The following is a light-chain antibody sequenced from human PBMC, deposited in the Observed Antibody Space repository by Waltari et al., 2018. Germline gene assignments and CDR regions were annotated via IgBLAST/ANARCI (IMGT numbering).Light chain of an antibody. Sequence: QSALTQPASVSGSPGQSITISCAGTSSDIGAYNYVSWFQPYPGKAPKLLIYEVNNRPSGVSDRFSGSKSGNTASLTISGLQAEDEAAYYCSSYTTSSTGVFGGGTRLTVL. CDR1: SSDIGAYNY. CDR2: EVN. J-gene: IGLJ3*02. CDR3: SSYTTSSTGV. V-gene: IGLV2-14*01.